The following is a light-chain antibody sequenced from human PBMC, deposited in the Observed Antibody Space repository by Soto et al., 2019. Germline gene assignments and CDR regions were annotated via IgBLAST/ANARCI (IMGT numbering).Light chain of an antibody. CDR3: QQYYSDPYS. Sequence: AIRMTQSPSSFSASTGDRVTITCRASQGISSYLAWYQQKPGKAPKLLIYAASTLHSGVPSRFSGSGSGTDFTLTISCLQSEDFATYYCQQYYSDPYSFGQGTKLAIK. J-gene: IGKJ2*01. CDR1: QGISSY. CDR2: AAS. V-gene: IGKV1-8*01.